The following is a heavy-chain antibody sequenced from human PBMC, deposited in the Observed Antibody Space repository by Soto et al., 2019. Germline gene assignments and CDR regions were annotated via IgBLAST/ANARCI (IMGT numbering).Heavy chain of an antibody. D-gene: IGHD3-22*01. CDR3: VRPSGLERGNYYDSSGYYRTGAFDI. Sequence: SETLSLTCAVYGGSFSGYYWSWIRQPPGKGLEWIGEINHSGSTNYNPSLKSRVTISVDTSKNQFSLKLSSVTAADTAVYYCVRPSGLERGNYYDSSGYYRTGAFDIWGQGTMVTVSS. CDR1: GGSFSGYY. V-gene: IGHV4-34*01. J-gene: IGHJ3*02. CDR2: INHSGST.